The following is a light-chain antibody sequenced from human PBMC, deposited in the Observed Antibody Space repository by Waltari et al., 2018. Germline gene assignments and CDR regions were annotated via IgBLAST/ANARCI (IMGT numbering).Light chain of an antibody. CDR1: PSVFYNATNKNY. Sequence: DIVMTQSPDSLAVSLGERATISCQSSPSVFYNATNKNYLTWYQQKPGQPPKVLIYWASTRDSGVPDRFSGSGSGTDFTLTISGLQAEDVAVYYCQLYYSNPPFFTFGPGTKVDIK. J-gene: IGKJ3*01. CDR3: QLYYSNPPFFT. CDR2: WAS. V-gene: IGKV4-1*01.